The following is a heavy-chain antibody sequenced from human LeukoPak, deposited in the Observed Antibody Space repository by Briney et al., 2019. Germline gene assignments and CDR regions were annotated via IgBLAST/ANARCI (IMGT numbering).Heavy chain of an antibody. CDR2: ISGSGGST. J-gene: IGHJ4*02. Sequence: SGGSLRLSCAASGFTFSSYAMSWVRQAPGKGLEWVSAISGSGGSTYYADSVKGRFTISRDNSKNTLSLQMNSLRAEDTAVYYCVVGAVAGEFDYWGQGTLVTVSS. CDR1: GFTFSSYA. V-gene: IGHV3-23*01. CDR3: VVGAVAGEFDY. D-gene: IGHD6-19*01.